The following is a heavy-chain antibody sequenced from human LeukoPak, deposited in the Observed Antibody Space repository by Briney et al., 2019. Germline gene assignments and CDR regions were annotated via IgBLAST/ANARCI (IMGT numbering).Heavy chain of an antibody. J-gene: IGHJ4*02. D-gene: IGHD3-10*01. Sequence: GGSLRLSCAVSGITLSNYGMSWVRQAPGKGLEWVAGISGSGGSTNYADSVKGRFTISRDSAKNTLYLQMNSLRAGGTAVYFCAKRGVVIRVILVGFHKEAYYFDSWGQGALVTVSS. CDR3: AKRGVVIRVILVGFHKEAYYFDS. CDR1: GITLSNYG. CDR2: ISGSGGST. V-gene: IGHV3-23*01.